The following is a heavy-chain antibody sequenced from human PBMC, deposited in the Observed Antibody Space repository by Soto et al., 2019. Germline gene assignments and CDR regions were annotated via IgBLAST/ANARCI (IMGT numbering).Heavy chain of an antibody. CDR2: ISAYNGNT. V-gene: IGHV1-18*01. CDR3: AREARFRYCSSTSCYGWFDP. CDR1: GYTFTSYG. D-gene: IGHD2-2*01. Sequence: QVPLVQSGAEVKKPGASVKVSCKASGYTFTSYGISWVRQAPGQGLEWMGWISAYNGNTNYAQKLQGRVTMTTDTSTSTAYMELRSLRSDDTAVYYCAREARFRYCSSTSCYGWFDPWGQGTLVTVSS. J-gene: IGHJ5*02.